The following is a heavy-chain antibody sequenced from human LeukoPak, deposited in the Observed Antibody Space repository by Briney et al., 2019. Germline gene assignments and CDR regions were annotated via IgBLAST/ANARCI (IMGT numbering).Heavy chain of an antibody. D-gene: IGHD3-22*01. CDR2: IYYSGST. J-gene: IGHJ5*02. Sequence: SETLSLTCTVSGGSISSSSYYWGWIRQPPGKGLEWFGSIYYSGSTYYNPSLKSRVTISVDTSKNQFSLKLSSVTAADTAVYYCARDSADYYDSSGWFDPWGQGTLVTVSS. V-gene: IGHV4-39*07. CDR3: ARDSADYYDSSGWFDP. CDR1: GGSISSSSYY.